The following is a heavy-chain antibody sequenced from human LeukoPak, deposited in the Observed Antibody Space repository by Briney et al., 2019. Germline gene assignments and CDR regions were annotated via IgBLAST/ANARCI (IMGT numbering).Heavy chain of an antibody. CDR3: ARGQDDFWCVLFDY. V-gene: IGHV3-7*01. D-gene: IGHD3-3*01. CDR2: IKQDGSEK. J-gene: IGHJ4*02. Sequence: GGSLRLSCAASGFTFSNYWMNWVRQAPGKGLEWVASIKQDGSEKYYVDSVKGRFTISRDNAKNSLYLQMNSLRAEDTAVYYCARGQDDFWCVLFDYWGQGTLVTVSS. CDR1: GFTFSNYW.